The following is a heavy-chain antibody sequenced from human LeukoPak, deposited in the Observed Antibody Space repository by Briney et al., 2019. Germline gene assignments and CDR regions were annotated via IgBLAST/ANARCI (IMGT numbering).Heavy chain of an antibody. D-gene: IGHD2-2*01. CDR2: ISSSSSTI. J-gene: IGHJ4*02. V-gene: IGHV3-48*01. Sequence: GGSLRLSCAASGFTFSSYWMSWVRQAPGKGLEWVSYISSSSSTIYYADSVKGRFTISRDNAKNSLYLQMNSLRAEDTAVYYCARHRRMGVVPAAMGVGYWGQGTLVTVSS. CDR1: GFTFSSYW. CDR3: ARHRRMGVVPAAMGVGY.